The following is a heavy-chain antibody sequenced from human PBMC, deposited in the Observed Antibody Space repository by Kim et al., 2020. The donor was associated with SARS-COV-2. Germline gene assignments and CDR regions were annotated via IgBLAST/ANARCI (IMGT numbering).Heavy chain of an antibody. CDR1: GFTVSSNY. CDR3: ARCSGERPYYYSSGYPDY. J-gene: IGHJ4*02. V-gene: IGHV3-53*01. Sequence: GGSLRLSCAASGFTVSSNYMSWVRQAPGKGLEWVSVIYSGGSTYYADSVKGRFTISRDNSKNTLYLQMNSLRAEDTAVYYCARCSGERPYYYSSGYPDYWGQGTLVTVSS. CDR2: IYSGGST. D-gene: IGHD3-22*01.